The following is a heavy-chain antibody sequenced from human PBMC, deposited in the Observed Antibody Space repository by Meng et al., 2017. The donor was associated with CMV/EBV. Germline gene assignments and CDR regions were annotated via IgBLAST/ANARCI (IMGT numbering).Heavy chain of an antibody. CDR3: ARVGGLEFDY. CDR2: IYSGGSP. Sequence: GGSLRLSCAASGFTVSSNYMSWVRQAPGKGLEWVSVIYSGGSPYYADSVKGRFTISRDNAKNSLYLQMNSLRAEDTAVYYCARVGGLEFDYWGQGTLVTVSS. CDR1: GFTVSSNY. D-gene: IGHD3/OR15-3a*01. J-gene: IGHJ4*02. V-gene: IGHV3-66*01.